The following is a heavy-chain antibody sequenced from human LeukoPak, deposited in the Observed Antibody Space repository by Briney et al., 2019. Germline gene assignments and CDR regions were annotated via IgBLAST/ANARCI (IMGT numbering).Heavy chain of an antibody. V-gene: IGHV3-23*01. CDR3: ARPRLEYCSGGSCFDAFDI. Sequence: GGSLRLSCAASGFTFSSYAMSWVRQAPGKGLEWVSAISGSGSTTYYADSVKGRFTISRGNSKNTLFLQMNSLTAEDTAIYSCARPRLEYCSGGSCFDAFDIWGQGTMVTVSS. CDR1: GFTFSSYA. J-gene: IGHJ3*02. D-gene: IGHD2-15*01. CDR2: ISGSGSTT.